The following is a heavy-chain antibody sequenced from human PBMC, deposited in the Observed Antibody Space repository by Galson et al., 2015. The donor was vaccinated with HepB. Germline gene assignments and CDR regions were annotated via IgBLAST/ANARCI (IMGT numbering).Heavy chain of an antibody. V-gene: IGHV3-11*06. CDR3: ASGGPDSSSIFDY. CDR2: ISSSSTYT. D-gene: IGHD6-19*01. J-gene: IGHJ4*02. CDR1: GFTFSDYY. Sequence: SLRLSCAASGFTFSDYYMSWIRQAPGKGLEWISYISSSSTYTNYAGFVKGRFTISRDNAKNSLYLQINSLRAEDTAVFYCASGGPDSSSIFDYWGQGTLVTVSS.